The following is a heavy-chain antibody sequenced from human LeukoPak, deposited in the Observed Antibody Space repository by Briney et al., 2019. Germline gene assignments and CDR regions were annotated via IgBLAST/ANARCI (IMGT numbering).Heavy chain of an antibody. CDR2: NSHDGFI. Sequence: PGGSRRLSCETAGFTFSSYVMHWVRRTPGRGLVWVSRNSHDGFISYADSVKGRFTISRDNAKNTLILQMNSLRAEDTAVYYCARDWVYKIDYWGRGTLVTVSS. CDR1: GFTFSSYV. J-gene: IGHJ4*02. CDR3: ARDWVYKIDY. D-gene: IGHD5-24*01. V-gene: IGHV3-74*01.